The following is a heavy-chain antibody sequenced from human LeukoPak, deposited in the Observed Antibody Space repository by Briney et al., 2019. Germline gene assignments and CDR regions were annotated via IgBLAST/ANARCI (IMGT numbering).Heavy chain of an antibody. CDR2: ISYDGSNK. CDR1: GFTFSSYG. Sequence: PGGSLRLSCAASGFTFSSYGMHWVRQAPGKGLEWVAVISYDGSNKYYADSVKGRFTISRDNSKNTLYLQMNSLRAEDTAVYYCAKGGGIVPAALLPDYWGQGTLVTVSS. CDR3: AKGGGIVPAALLPDY. D-gene: IGHD2-2*01. V-gene: IGHV3-30*18. J-gene: IGHJ4*02.